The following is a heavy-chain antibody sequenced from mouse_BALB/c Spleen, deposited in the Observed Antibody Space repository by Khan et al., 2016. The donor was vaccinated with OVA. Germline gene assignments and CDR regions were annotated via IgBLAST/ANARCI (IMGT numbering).Heavy chain of an antibody. CDR1: GFSLTSYG. V-gene: IGHV2-3*01. Sequence: VELVESGPGLVAPSQSLSITCTVSGFSLTSYGVNWVRQPPGEGLEWLGVIWGDGSTNYHSTLKSRLIISKDSSKRQVFLTLNSLQTDDTATYYCAKCTPDYYSMDYWGQGTSVTVST. J-gene: IGHJ4*01. CDR3: AKCTPDYYSMDY. CDR2: IWGDGST.